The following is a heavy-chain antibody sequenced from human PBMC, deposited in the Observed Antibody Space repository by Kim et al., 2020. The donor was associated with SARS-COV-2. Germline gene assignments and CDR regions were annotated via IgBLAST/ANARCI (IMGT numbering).Heavy chain of an antibody. V-gene: IGHV4-59*01. CDR1: SDSFSAYY. J-gene: IGHJ4*02. CDR3: ARSEGRASWHQFDY. Sequence: SETLSLTCTVSSDSFSAYYWSWIRQIPGKGLKWIGYIFYSGSTNYNPSLKSRATISWDTSRNQFSLDLTSVTQADTAVYYCARSEGRASWHQFDYLGQG. CDR2: IFYSGST.